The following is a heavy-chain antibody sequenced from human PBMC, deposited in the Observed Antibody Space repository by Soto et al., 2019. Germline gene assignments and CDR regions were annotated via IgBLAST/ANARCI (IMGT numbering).Heavy chain of an antibody. CDR2: MNPNSGNT. V-gene: IGHV1-8*01. CDR3: ARSLSTRYCSSTSCYAPYTWFDP. Sequence: ASVKVSCKASGYTFTSYDINWVRQATGQGLEWMGWMNPNSGNTGYAQKFQGRVTMTRNTSISTAYMELSSLRSEDTAVYYCARSLSTRYCSSTSCYAPYTWFDPWGQGTLVTVSS. CDR1: GYTFTSYD. J-gene: IGHJ5*02. D-gene: IGHD2-2*01.